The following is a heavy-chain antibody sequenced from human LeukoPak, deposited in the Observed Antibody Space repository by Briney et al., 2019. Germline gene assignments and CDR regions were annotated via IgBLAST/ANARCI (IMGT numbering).Heavy chain of an antibody. J-gene: IGHJ4*02. D-gene: IGHD3-22*01. V-gene: IGHV3-21*01. CDR3: ARESSGYFY. CDR2: ISSSSSFR. CDR1: GFNFSSYS. Sequence: GGSLRLSCAASGFNFSSYSMNWVRQAPGKGLEWVSSISSSSSFRYYADSVKGRFTISRDNSKNSLYLQMNSLRAEDTAVYYCARESSGYFYWGQGTLVTVSS.